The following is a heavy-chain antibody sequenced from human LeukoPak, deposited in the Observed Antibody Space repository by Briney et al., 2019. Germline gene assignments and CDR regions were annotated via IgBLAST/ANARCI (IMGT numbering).Heavy chain of an antibody. V-gene: IGHV1-69*13. CDR1: GGTFTSYA. CDR2: IIPIFGTA. Sequence: ASVKVSCKASGGTFTSYAINWVRQAPGHGLEWMGGIIPIFGTANYAQKFQGRVTITADESTSTAYMELSSLKTDDTAVYYCITAWRNANGYFAFDYWGQGALVAVSS. D-gene: IGHD5-24*01. J-gene: IGHJ4*02. CDR3: ITAWRNANGYFAFDY.